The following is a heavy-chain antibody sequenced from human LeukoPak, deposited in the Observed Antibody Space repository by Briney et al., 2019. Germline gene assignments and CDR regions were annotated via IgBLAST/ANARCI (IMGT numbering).Heavy chain of an antibody. CDR2: ISGSGGST. CDR3: ARSLSGEAYYFDY. CDR1: GFTFSSYA. V-gene: IGHV3-23*01. Sequence: GGSLRLSCAASGFTFSSYAMSWVRQAPGKGLEWVSAISGSGGSTYYTDSVKGRFTISRDNGKNSLYLQMNSLRAEDTAVYYCARSLSGEAYYFDYWGQGTLVTVSS. J-gene: IGHJ4*02. D-gene: IGHD7-27*01.